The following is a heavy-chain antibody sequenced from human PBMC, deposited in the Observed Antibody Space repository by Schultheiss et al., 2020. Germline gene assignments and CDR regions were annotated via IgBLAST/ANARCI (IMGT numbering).Heavy chain of an antibody. Sequence: GGSLRLSCAASGFTFHNYAMSWVRQAPGKGLEWVSGISGSGSSTYYSDSVKGRFTISRDNSKNTLYLQMNSLRAEDTAVYYCAKNYGYSYGLDWYFDLWGRGTLVTVSS. D-gene: IGHD5-18*01. J-gene: IGHJ2*01. V-gene: IGHV3-23*01. CDR2: ISGSGSST. CDR3: AKNYGYSYGLDWYFDL. CDR1: GFTFHNYA.